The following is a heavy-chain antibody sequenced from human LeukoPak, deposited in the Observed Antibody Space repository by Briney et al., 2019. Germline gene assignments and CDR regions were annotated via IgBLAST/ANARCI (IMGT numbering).Heavy chain of an antibody. D-gene: IGHD3-10*01. CDR3: TRGSTSGRGPYFEY. CDR2: ITGDGRKT. Sequence: GGSLRLSCATSGFXFDDYAMHWVRQAPGKGLEWLALITGDGRKTYYVDSVKGRFTVSRDNSRNSLYLQMNNLKTEDTALYFCTRGSTSGRGPYFEYWGQGSLVTISS. J-gene: IGHJ4*02. CDR1: GFXFDDYA. V-gene: IGHV3-43*02.